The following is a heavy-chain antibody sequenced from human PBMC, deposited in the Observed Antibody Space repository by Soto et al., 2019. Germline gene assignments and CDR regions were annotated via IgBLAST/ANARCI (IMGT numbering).Heavy chain of an antibody. CDR2: IFSNDEK. V-gene: IGHV2-26*01. CDR3: ARTTLYCSSTSCYDWSWFDP. Sequence: SGPTLVNPTETLTLTCTVSGFSLSNARMGVSWIRQPPGKALEWLAHIFSNDEKSYSTSLKSRLTISKDTSKSQVVLTMTNMDPVDTATYYCARTTLYCSSTSCYDWSWFDPWGQGTLVTVSS. CDR1: GFSLSNARMG. D-gene: IGHD2-2*01. J-gene: IGHJ5*02.